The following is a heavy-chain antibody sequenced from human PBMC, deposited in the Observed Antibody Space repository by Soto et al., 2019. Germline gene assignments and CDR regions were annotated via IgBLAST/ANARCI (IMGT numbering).Heavy chain of an antibody. CDR3: AKAQRFDPYDLVAFDY. V-gene: IGHV3-23*01. CDR2: ISGSGGST. J-gene: IGHJ4*02. Sequence: GGSLRLSCAASGFTFNSYAMSWVRQAPGKGLEWVSAISGSGGSTYYADSVKGRFTISRDNSKNTLYLQMNSLRAEDTAVYYCAKAQRFDPYDLVAFDYWGQGTLVNVSS. CDR1: GFTFNSYA. D-gene: IGHD3-3*01.